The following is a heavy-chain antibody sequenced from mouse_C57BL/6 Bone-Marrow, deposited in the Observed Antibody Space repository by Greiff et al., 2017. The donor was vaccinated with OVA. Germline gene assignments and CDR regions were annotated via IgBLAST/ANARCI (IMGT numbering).Heavy chain of an antibody. CDR3: AYWGV. CDR1: GYTFTAYY. V-gene: IGHV1-76*01. Sequence: VQLQQSGAELVRPGASVKLSCKASGYTFTAYYINWVKQRPGQGLEWIARIYPGSGNTYYNEKFKGKATLTAEKSSSTAYMQLSSLTSEDSAVYFCAYWGVWGTGTTVTVSS. J-gene: IGHJ1*03. CDR2: IYPGSGNT.